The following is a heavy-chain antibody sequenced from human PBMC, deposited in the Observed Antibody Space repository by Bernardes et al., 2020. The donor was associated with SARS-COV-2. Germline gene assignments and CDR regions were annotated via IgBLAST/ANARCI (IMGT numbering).Heavy chain of an antibody. CDR2: IQWNGGRT. CDR3: VRGYYDGPFDN. Sequence: LTCAASGFSIEADGLRWGHETPGKGLAWVSGIQWNGGRTGYEDFVQGRFTISRDNAKNSLYLQMTSLRAEDTALYHCVRGYYDGPFDNWGQGTLVTVSS. V-gene: IGHV3-20*01. J-gene: IGHJ4*02. D-gene: IGHD3-3*01. CDR1: GFSIEADG.